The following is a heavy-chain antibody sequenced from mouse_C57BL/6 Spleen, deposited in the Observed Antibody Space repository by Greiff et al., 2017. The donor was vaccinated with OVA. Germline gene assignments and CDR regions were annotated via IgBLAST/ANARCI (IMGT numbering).Heavy chain of an antibody. V-gene: IGHV1-20*01. J-gene: IGHJ2*01. D-gene: IGHD2-5*01. CDR1: GYSFTGYF. Sequence: VQLQQSGPELVKPGDSVKISCKASGYSFTGYFMNWVMQSHGKSLEWIGRINPYNGDTFYNQKFKGKATLTVDKSSSTAHMELRSLTSEDSAVYYCASGGYSNYGYFDYWGQGTTLTVSS. CDR2: INPYNGDT. CDR3: ASGGYSNYGYFDY.